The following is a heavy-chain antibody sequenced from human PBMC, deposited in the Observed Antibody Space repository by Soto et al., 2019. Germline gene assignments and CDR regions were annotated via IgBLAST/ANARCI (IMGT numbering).Heavy chain of an antibody. CDR1: GFTSDTYW. CDR2: INSDGTIS. J-gene: IGHJ6*02. V-gene: IGHV3-74*01. Sequence: GGSLRLSCAASGFTSDTYWMNWVRQAPGKGPEWLSGINSDGTISSYADSVKGRFTISRDNARNTRSLQMNSLRADDTAVYYCARLSGDHSAFFSYGMDAWGQGTTVTVSS. CDR3: ARLSGDHSAFFSYGMDA. D-gene: IGHD2-21*01.